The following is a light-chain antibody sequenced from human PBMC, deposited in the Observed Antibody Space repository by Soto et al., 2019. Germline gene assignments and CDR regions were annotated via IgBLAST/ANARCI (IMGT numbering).Light chain of an antibody. V-gene: IGLV1-40*01. J-gene: IGLJ1*01. CDR3: QSYASTLSARYV. CDR1: SSNIGAGYD. CDR2: GNI. Sequence: QSVLTQPPSGSGAPGQRVTISCTGSSSNIGAGYDVHWYQQRPGTAPKLLIFGNINRPSGGPDRFSRSKSGTSASLAIPGLQAADEGDYYCQSYASTLSARYVFGTGTTVTVL.